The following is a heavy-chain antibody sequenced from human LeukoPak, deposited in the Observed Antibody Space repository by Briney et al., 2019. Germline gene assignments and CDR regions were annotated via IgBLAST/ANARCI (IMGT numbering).Heavy chain of an antibody. V-gene: IGHV3-53*04. Sequence: GGSLRLSCAASGFTVSSNYMSWVRQAPGKGLEWVSVIYSGGSTYYADSVKGRFTISRHNSKNTLYLQMNSLRAEDTAVYYCASSPFHDSSGYYSYWGQGTLVTVSS. CDR3: ASSPFHDSSGYYSY. CDR1: GFTVSSNY. J-gene: IGHJ4*02. CDR2: IYSGGST. D-gene: IGHD3-22*01.